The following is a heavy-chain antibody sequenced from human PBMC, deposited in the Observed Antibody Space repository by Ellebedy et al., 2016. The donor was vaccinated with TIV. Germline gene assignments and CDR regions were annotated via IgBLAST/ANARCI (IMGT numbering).Heavy chain of an antibody. J-gene: IGHJ4*02. CDR2: ITDSGVGT. CDR3: RAYGSGSRRAFEH. V-gene: IGHV3-23*01. CDR1: GFTFSDYD. D-gene: IGHD3-10*01. Sequence: PGGSLRLSCAASGFTFSDYDMRWVRQAPGKGPEWVSAITDSGVGTYYGDSVKGRFTISSENSKNTLYLQMNSLRAEDTALYYRRAYGSGSRRAFEHWGQGTLVTVSS.